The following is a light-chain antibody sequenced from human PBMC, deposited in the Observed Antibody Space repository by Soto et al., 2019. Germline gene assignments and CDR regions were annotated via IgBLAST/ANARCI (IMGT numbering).Light chain of an antibody. CDR3: QQRSNWPRT. J-gene: IGKJ2*01. CDR1: QSVSSY. V-gene: IGKV3-11*01. CDR2: DVS. Sequence: EIVLTQSPATLSLSPGDTATLSYRASQSVSSYLAWYQQKPGQAPRLLIYDVSNRATGIPARFSGSGSGTDFTLTIGSLEPEDFAVYYCQQRSNWPRTFGQGTKVEIK.